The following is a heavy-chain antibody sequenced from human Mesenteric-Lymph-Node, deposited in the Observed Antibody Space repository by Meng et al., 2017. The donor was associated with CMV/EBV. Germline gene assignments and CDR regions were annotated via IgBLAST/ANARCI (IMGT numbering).Heavy chain of an antibody. CDR2: ISYDGNNE. CDR3: ARVFEGLKYCSATHCLASFDY. Sequence: GGSLRLSCAGSGFTFSRYAMHWVRQAPGKGLEWVAVISYDGNNEYYADSVKGRFTISRDSSKNTLSLQMNSLRAEDTAVYYCARVFEGLKYCSATHCLASFDYWGRGTLVTVSS. V-gene: IGHV3-30*04. CDR1: GFTFSRYA. J-gene: IGHJ4*02. D-gene: IGHD2-8*02.